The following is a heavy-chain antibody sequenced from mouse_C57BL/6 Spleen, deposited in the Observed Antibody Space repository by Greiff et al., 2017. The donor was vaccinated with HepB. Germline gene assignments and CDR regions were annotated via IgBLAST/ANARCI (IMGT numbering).Heavy chain of an antibody. D-gene: IGHD3-2*02. V-gene: IGHV2-2*01. CDR1: GFSLTSYG. CDR3: ARSLDSSGYDYAMDY. Sequence: QVQLQQSGPGLVQPSQSLSIPCTVSGFSLTSYGVHWVRQSPGKGLEWLGVIWRGGSTDYNAAFISRLAISKDNSKSQVFFKMNSLQADDTAIYYCARSLDSSGYDYAMDYWGQGTSVTVSS. J-gene: IGHJ4*01. CDR2: IWRGGST.